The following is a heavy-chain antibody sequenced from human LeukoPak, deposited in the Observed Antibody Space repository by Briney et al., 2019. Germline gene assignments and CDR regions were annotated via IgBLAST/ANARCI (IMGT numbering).Heavy chain of an antibody. CDR1: GGSISSGGYY. V-gene: IGHV4-61*08. CDR3: ARGPPGGQFDP. J-gene: IGHJ5*02. Sequence: PSQTLSLTCTVSGGSISSGGYYWTWIRQPPGKGLEWIGYIYYSGSTNYNPSLKSRVTISVDTSNNQFSLKLSSVTAADTAVYYCARGPPGGQFDPWGQGTLVTVSS. CDR2: IYYSGST. D-gene: IGHD3-10*01.